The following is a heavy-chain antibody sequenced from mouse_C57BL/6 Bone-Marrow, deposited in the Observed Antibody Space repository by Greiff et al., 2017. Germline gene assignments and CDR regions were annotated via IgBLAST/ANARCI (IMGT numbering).Heavy chain of an antibody. CDR1: GYTFTSYW. Sequence: QVQLQQPGAELVKPGASVKLSCKASGYTFTSYWMHWVKQRPGQGLEWIGMIHPNSGSTNYNEKFKSKATLTVDKSSSTAYMQLSSLTSEDSAVYYCAREARQLRLRFAYWGQGTLVTVSA. V-gene: IGHV1-64*01. D-gene: IGHD3-2*02. CDR2: IHPNSGST. CDR3: AREARQLRLRFAY. J-gene: IGHJ3*01.